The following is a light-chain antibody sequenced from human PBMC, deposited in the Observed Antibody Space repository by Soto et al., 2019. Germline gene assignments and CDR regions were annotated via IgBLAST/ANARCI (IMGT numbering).Light chain of an antibody. Sequence: QPVLTQPPSVSGAPGQRVTISCTGSSSNIGAGYDVHWYQQLPGTAPKLLIYGNSNRPSGVPDRFSGSKSGTSASLAITGLQAEDEADYYCQSYDSSLSVYVVFGGGTKVTVL. CDR2: GNS. CDR1: SSNIGAGYD. V-gene: IGLV1-40*01. CDR3: QSYDSSLSVYVV. J-gene: IGLJ2*01.